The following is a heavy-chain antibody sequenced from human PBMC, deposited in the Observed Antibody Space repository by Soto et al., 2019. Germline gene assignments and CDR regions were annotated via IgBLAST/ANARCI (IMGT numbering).Heavy chain of an antibody. V-gene: IGHV4-59*08. CDR1: GISITSSY. Sequence: SETLSLTCTVSGISITSSYWNWFRQSPGKGLEWIGQISDRGDINYNPPLESRVAISTDTSKNQVSLTLTAGNAADTAVYFCARGRHWFGPWGQGTLVTVSS. CDR2: ISDRGDI. J-gene: IGHJ5*02. CDR3: ARGRHWFGP.